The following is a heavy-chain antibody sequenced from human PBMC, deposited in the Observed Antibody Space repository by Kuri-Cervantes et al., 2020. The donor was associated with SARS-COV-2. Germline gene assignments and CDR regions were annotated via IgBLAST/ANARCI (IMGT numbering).Heavy chain of an antibody. CDR3: TRDLKN. V-gene: IGHV3-49*04. CDR1: GFTFGDYA. J-gene: IGHJ4*02. CDR2: IRSKAYGGTT. Sequence: GESLKISCTASGFTFGDYAMSWVRQAPGKGLEWVGFIRSKAYGGTTEYAASVKGRFTISRDDSKSIAYLQMNSLKTEDTAAYYCTRDLKNWGQGTLVTVSS.